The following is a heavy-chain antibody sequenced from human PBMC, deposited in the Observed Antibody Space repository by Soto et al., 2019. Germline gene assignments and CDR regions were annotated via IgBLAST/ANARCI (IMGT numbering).Heavy chain of an antibody. D-gene: IGHD1-26*01. CDR1: GFTLSSYA. CDR2: ISGSGSST. J-gene: IGHJ5*02. Sequence: PGGSLRLSCAVSGFTLSSYAMNWVRQAPGKGLEWVSAISGSGSSTYYADSVKGRFTISRDNSKSTLYLQMNSLRAEDTALYYCAKDSYQRVGPTRSWFDPWGQGTLVTVSS. V-gene: IGHV3-23*01. CDR3: AKDSYQRVGPTRSWFDP.